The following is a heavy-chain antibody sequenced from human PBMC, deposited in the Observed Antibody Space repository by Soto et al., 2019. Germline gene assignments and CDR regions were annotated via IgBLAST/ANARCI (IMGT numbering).Heavy chain of an antibody. CDR3: ARSTDSSSWYYYYYYMDV. Sequence: QLQLQESGPGLVKPSETLSLTCTVSGGSISSSSYYWGWIRQPPGKGLEWIGSIYYSGSTYYNPSLKRRVTISVDTSKNQFSLKLSSVTAADTAVYYCARSTDSSSWYYYYYYMDVWGKGTTVTVSS. D-gene: IGHD6-13*01. V-gene: IGHV4-39*01. J-gene: IGHJ6*03. CDR2: IYYSGST. CDR1: GGSISSSSYY.